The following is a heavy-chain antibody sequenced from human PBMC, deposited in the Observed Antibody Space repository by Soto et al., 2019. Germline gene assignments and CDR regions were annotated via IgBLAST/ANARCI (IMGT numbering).Heavy chain of an antibody. CDR3: ARNIIYFDS. J-gene: IGHJ4*02. Sequence: SKTLSLTFTFSGGSISSYYWSWIRQRPGKGLEWIGYIYSSGSNYHYADSVHGRFTISRDNSKNTVYLQMQSLRAEDTAVYYCARNIIYFDSWGQGSLVTVSS. CDR2: IYSSGSN. V-gene: IGHV4-4*08. CDR1: GGSISSYY.